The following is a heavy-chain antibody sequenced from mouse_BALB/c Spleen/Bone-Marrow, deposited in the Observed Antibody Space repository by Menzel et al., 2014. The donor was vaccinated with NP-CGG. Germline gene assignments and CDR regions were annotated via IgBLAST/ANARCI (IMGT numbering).Heavy chain of an antibody. CDR3: ARHAYYDQTEVSFVY. J-gene: IGHJ3*01. CDR2: ISGDGRYT. CDR1: GFSSSNYG. Sequence: EVQLQESGGGLVKSGGSLKLSCAASGFSSSNYGMSWVRQTPEKRLEWVATISGDGRYTFYSDSVKGRFTISRDNAKNNLYLQLSSLRSEDTALYYCARHAYYDQTEVSFVYWGQGTLVTVSA. V-gene: IGHV5-9-2*01. D-gene: IGHD2-4*01.